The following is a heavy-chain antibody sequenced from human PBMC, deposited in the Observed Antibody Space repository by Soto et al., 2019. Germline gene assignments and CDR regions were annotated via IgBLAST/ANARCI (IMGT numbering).Heavy chain of an antibody. CDR2: IYYSGST. CDR1: GGSISSSSYY. D-gene: IGHD3-10*01. J-gene: IGHJ6*02. CDR3: ARHADCSGSYSSYYYYGMDV. Sequence: QLQLQESGPGLVKPSETLSLTCTVSGGSISSSSYYWGWIRQPPGKGLEWIGSIYYSGSTYYNPSLKSRVTISVDTSKNQFSLKLSSVTAADTAVYYCARHADCSGSYSSYYYYGMDVWGQGTTVTVSS. V-gene: IGHV4-39*01.